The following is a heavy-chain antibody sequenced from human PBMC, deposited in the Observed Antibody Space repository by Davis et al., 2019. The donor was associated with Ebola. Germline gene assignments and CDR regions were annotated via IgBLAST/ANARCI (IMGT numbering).Heavy chain of an antibody. D-gene: IGHD2-8*01. V-gene: IGHV3-21*06. CDR3: ARDYRHGVDY. CDR1: GFTFSSFW. J-gene: IGHJ4*02. Sequence: PGGSLRLSCAASGFTFSSFWMTWVRQAPGKGLEWVSSISTGSDYMYYADSVKGRFTISRDNAENSLYLQMSGLRAEDTAVYYCARDYRHGVDYWGQGTLVTVSS. CDR2: ISTGSDYM.